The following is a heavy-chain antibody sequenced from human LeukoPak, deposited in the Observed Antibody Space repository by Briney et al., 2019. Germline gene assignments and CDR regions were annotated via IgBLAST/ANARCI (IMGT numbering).Heavy chain of an antibody. V-gene: IGHV3-30*18. J-gene: IGHJ6*03. D-gene: IGHD1-14*01. CDR2: ISYDGSNK. CDR3: AKCGTYYYMDV. Sequence: GGSLRLSCAASGFTFSSYGMHWVRQAPGKGLEWVAVISYDGSNKYYADSVKGRFTISRDNSKNTLYLQMNSLRAEDTAVYYCAKCGTYYYMDVWGKGTTVTVSS. CDR1: GFTFSSYG.